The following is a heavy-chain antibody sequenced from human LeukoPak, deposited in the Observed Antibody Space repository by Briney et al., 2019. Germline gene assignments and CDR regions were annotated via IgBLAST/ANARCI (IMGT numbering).Heavy chain of an antibody. CDR3: VRDRTKYCSSTSCPLDY. CDR1: GYSFTGYY. V-gene: IGHV1-2*02. D-gene: IGHD2-2*01. J-gene: IGHJ4*02. CDR2: INPYSGGT. Sequence: GASVKVSCKASGYSFTGYYMHWVRQAPGQGLEWVGWINPYSGGTNYAQKFQGRVTMTRDTSISTAYMELSRLRSDDTAVYYCVRDRTKYCSSTSCPLDYWGQGTLVTVSS.